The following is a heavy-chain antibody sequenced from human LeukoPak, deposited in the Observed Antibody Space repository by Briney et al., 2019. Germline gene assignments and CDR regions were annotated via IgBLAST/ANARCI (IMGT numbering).Heavy chain of an antibody. CDR3: ARDQALWGAFDI. CDR2: ISDDSNTI. V-gene: IGHV3-48*04. D-gene: IGHD3-10*01. J-gene: IGHJ3*02. Sequence: GGSLRLSCAASGFIFSSYNVNWVRQAPGKGLEWVSYISDDSNTIYYADSVKGRFTISRDNGKNSLFLQMKSLRAEDTAVYYCARDQALWGAFDIWGQGTMVTVSS. CDR1: GFIFSSYN.